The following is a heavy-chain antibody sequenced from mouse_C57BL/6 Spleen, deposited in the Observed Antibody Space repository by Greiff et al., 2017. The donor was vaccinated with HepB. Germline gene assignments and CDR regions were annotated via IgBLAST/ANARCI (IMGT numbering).Heavy chain of an antibody. D-gene: IGHD2-13*01. CDR1: GYTFTDYY. Sequence: EVQVVESGGGLVQPGGSLSLSCAASGYTFTDYYMSWVRQPPGQALEWLGFIRNKANGYTTEYSASVKGRFTISRDNSRSILYLQMNALRAEDSATYYCARRLHDMDYWGQGTSVTVSS. CDR2: IRNKANGYTT. CDR3: ARRLHDMDY. V-gene: IGHV7-3*01. J-gene: IGHJ4*01.